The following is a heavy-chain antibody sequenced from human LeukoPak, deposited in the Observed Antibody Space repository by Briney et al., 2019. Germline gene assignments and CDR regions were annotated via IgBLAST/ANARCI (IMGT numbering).Heavy chain of an antibody. D-gene: IGHD5-18*01. CDR3: ARDYQGGYGDKTVDY. CDR2: IYYHENT. CDR1: GGSISSSSDY. V-gene: IGHV4-39*02. Sequence: ASETLSLTCTVSGGSISSSSDYWGWIRQAPGKGLEWIGSIYYHENTYYNSSLKSRVTISVDTSKNQFSLKLNSVTAADTAVYFCARDYQGGYGDKTVDYWGQGTLVTVSS. J-gene: IGHJ4*02.